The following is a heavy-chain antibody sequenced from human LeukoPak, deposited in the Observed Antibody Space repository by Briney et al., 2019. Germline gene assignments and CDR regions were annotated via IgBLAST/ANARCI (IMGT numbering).Heavy chain of an antibody. CDR1: GFTFSGYG. CDR3: ARSYSGSWYEHFDY. J-gene: IGHJ4*02. CDR2: ISSNGGST. Sequence: PGGSLRLSCAASGFTFSGYGMHWVRQAPGKGLEYVSAISSNGGSTYYANSVKGRFTIFRDNSKDTLYLQMGSLRAEDMAVYYCARSYSGSWYEHFDYWGQGTLVTVSS. D-gene: IGHD6-13*01. V-gene: IGHV3-64*01.